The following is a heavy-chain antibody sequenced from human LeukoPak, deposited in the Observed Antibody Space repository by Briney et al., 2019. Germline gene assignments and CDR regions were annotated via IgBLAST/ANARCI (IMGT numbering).Heavy chain of an antibody. V-gene: IGHV3-7*01. D-gene: IGHD2-2*01. CDR2: IKQDGSEK. CDR3: ARKIVVVPAAGPEIDY. J-gene: IGHJ4*02. Sequence: GGSLRLSCAAPGFTFSSYWMSWVRQAPGKGLEWVANIKQDGSEKYYVDSVKGRFTISRDNAKNSLYLQMNSLRAEDTAVYYCARKIVVVPAAGPEIDYWGQGTLVTVSS. CDR1: GFTFSSYW.